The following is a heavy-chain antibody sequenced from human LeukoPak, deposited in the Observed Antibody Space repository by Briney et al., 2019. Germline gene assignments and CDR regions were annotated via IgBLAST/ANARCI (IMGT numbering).Heavy chain of an antibody. CDR1: GGSFSAYY. D-gene: IGHD2/OR15-2a*01. J-gene: IGHJ3*02. V-gene: IGHV4-34*01. CDR2: INHSGST. Sequence: SETLSLTCAVYGGSFSAYYWSWIRQPPGKGLEWIGEINHSGSTNYNPSLKSRVTISVDTSKNQFSLKLSSVTAADTAVYYCARVSIDAFDIWGQGTMVTVSS. CDR3: ARVSIDAFDI.